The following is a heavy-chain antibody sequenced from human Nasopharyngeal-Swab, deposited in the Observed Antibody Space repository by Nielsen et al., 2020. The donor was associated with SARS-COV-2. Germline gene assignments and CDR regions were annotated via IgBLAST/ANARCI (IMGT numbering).Heavy chain of an antibody. CDR3: ASFTVAGNDY. J-gene: IGHJ4*02. V-gene: IGHV4-39*02. CDR2: ILVNRYT. Sequence: SETLSLTCTVSGGSITSSRHRWGWIRQPPGKGLQWIGQILVNRYTEYHPSVRGRITVYADTSENYFSLRLSSVTAADTAVYYCASFTVAGNDYWGQGTLVTVSS. CDR1: GGSITSSRHR. D-gene: IGHD6-19*01.